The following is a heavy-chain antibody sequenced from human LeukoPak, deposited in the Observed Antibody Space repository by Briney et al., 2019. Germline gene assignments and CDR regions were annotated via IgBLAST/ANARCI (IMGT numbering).Heavy chain of an antibody. V-gene: IGHV4-34*01. D-gene: IGHD6-13*01. Sequence: SETLSLTCAVYGGSFSGYYWSWIRQPPGKGLEWIGEINHSGSTNYNPSLKSRVTISVDTSKNQFSLKLSSVTAADTAVHYCATTWGRSWYSDAFDIWGQGTMVTVSS. CDR3: ATTWGRSWYSDAFDI. CDR1: GGSFSGYY. CDR2: INHSGST. J-gene: IGHJ3*02.